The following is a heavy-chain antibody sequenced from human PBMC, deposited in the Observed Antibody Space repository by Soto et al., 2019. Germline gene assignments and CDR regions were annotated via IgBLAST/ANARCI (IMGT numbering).Heavy chain of an antibody. D-gene: IGHD2-15*01. CDR2: ISSSSSYT. CDR3: ARSPLYCSGGSCYQTYYGMDV. V-gene: IGHV3-11*06. CDR1: GFTFSDYY. Sequence: LRLSCAASGFTFSDYYMSWIRQAPGKGLEWVSYISSSSSYTNYADSVKGRFTISRDNAKNSLYLQMNSLRAEDTAVYYCARSPLYCSGGSCYQTYYGMDVWGQGTTVTVSS. J-gene: IGHJ6*02.